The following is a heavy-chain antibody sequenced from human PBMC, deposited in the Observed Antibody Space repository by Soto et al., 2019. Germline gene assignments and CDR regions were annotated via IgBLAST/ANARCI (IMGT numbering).Heavy chain of an antibody. Sequence: GGSLRLSCAASGFSFSNYTMNWVRQAPGKGLEWVSYISRSGNTMYYGDYVKGRFTISRDNAENSVFLQMISLRAEDTAVYYCVREGRSSTSCNTGCAFDIWGQGTMVTVSS. J-gene: IGHJ3*02. CDR2: ISRSGNTM. CDR1: GFSFSNYT. V-gene: IGHV3-48*04. D-gene: IGHD2-2*02. CDR3: VREGRSSTSCNTGCAFDI.